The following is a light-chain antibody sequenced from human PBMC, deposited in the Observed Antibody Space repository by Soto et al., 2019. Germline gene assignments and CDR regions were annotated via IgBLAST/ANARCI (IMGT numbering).Light chain of an antibody. Sequence: DIQMTQSPSSLSASVGDRVTITCRASQGISNYLAWYQQKPGQVPKLLIYAASTLQSGVPSRFSVSGSWTDFTLTISSLQPEDVGSYYCQKYNSGPPVTFGPGTKVDIK. J-gene: IGKJ3*01. CDR3: QKYNSGPPVT. CDR1: QGISNY. V-gene: IGKV1-27*01. CDR2: AAS.